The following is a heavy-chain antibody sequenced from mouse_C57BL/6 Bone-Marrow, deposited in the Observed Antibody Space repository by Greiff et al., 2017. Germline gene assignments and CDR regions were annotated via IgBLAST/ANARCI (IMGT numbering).Heavy chain of an antibody. J-gene: IGHJ2*01. CDR3: TTALFDY. Sequence: EVQLQQSGTVLARPGASVKMSCKTSGYTFTSYWMHWVKQRPGQGLEWIGAIYPGNSDTSYNQKFKGKDKLTAVTSASTAYMELSSLTNEDSAVYYCTTALFDYWGQGTTLTVSS. V-gene: IGHV1-5*01. CDR1: GYTFTSYW. D-gene: IGHD1-2*01. CDR2: IYPGNSDT.